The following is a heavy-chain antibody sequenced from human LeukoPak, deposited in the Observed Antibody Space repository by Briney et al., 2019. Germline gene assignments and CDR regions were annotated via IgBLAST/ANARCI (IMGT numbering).Heavy chain of an antibody. Sequence: SETLSLTCTVSGGSISSHYWSWIRQPPGKGLEWIGYIYYSGSTNYNPSLKSRVTISVDTSKNQFSLKLSSVTAADTAVYYCASGNNDFWSGLLDHYYYMDVWGKGTTVTVSS. J-gene: IGHJ6*03. CDR2: IYYSGST. V-gene: IGHV4-59*11. CDR3: ASGNNDFWSGLLDHYYYMDV. CDR1: GGSISSHY. D-gene: IGHD3-3*01.